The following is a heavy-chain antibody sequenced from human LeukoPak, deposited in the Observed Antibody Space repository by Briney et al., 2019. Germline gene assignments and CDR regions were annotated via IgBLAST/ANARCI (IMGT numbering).Heavy chain of an antibody. Sequence: PSETLSLPCTVSGYSVSSGYYWGWIRQSPGKGLEWIGSIYHSGSTYYSPSLRSRITISVDTSKNQFSLKLSSVTAADTAVYYCAREDYYDSSGYYLDCWGQGTLVTVSS. J-gene: IGHJ4*02. CDR1: GYSVSSGYY. V-gene: IGHV4-38-2*02. D-gene: IGHD3-22*01. CDR2: IYHSGST. CDR3: AREDYYDSSGYYLDC.